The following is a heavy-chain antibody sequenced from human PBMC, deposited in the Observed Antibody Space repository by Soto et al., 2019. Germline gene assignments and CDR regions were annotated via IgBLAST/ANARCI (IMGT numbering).Heavy chain of an antibody. Sequence: GGSLRLSCAASGFTVSSNYMSWVRQAPGKGLEWVSVIYSGGSTYYADSVKGRFTISRDNSKNTLYLQMNSLRAEDTAVYYCARDPAIAVAGGPGSYWGQGTTVTVSS. CDR1: GFTVSSNY. V-gene: IGHV3-66*01. J-gene: IGHJ4*02. CDR3: ARDPAIAVAGGPGSY. CDR2: IYSGGST. D-gene: IGHD6-19*01.